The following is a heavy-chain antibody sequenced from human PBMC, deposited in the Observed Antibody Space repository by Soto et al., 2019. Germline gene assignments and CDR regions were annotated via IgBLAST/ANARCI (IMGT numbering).Heavy chain of an antibody. J-gene: IGHJ4*02. CDR2: INHSGST. CDR1: GGSFSGYY. Sequence: PSETLSLTCAVYGGSFSGYYWSWIRQPPGKGLEWIGEINHSGSTNYNPSFKSRVTISVDTSKNQFSLKLSSVTAADTAVYYCARGPYYYGSGSYSDYWGQGTLVTVSS. V-gene: IGHV4-34*01. D-gene: IGHD3-10*01. CDR3: ARGPYYYGSGSYSDY.